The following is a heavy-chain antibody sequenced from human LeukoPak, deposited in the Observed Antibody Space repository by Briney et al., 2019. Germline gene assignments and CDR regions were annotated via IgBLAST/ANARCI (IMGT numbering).Heavy chain of an antibody. CDR2: IFYSGST. V-gene: IGHV4-39*02. Sequence: SETLSLTCTVSGGSISSSSYYWGWIRQPPGKGLEWIGSIFYSGSTYYNPSLKSRLSISVDTSKNHFSLKLSSVTAADTAVYYCARGVDPSLGTMIVVAKEGFDYWGQGTLVTVSS. J-gene: IGHJ4*02. CDR3: ARGVDPSLGTMIVVAKEGFDY. D-gene: IGHD3-22*01. CDR1: GGSISSSSYY.